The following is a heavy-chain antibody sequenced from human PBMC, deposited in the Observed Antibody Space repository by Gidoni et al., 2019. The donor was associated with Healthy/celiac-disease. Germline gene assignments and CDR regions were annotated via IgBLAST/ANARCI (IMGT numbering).Heavy chain of an antibody. CDR3: ARVWQLVSGYYYGMDV. D-gene: IGHD6-6*01. CDR1: GFTLSSYS. V-gene: IGHV3-21*01. J-gene: IGHJ6*02. Sequence: EVQLVESGGGLVKPGGSLSLSCAASGFTLSSYSMNWVRQAPGKGLEWYSSISSSSSYIYYADAVKGRFTISRDNAKNSLYLQMNSLRAEDTAVYYCARVWQLVSGYYYGMDVWGQGTTVTVSS. CDR2: ISSSSSYI.